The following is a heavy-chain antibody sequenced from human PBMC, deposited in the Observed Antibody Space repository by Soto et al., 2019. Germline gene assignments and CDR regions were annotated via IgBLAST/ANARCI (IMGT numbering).Heavy chain of an antibody. J-gene: IGHJ3*02. CDR2: IYSGGST. D-gene: IGHD3-10*01. Sequence: PGGSLRLSCAASGFTVSYNYMSWVRQAPGKGLEWVSLIYSGGSTYYADSVKGRFTISRDNSKNTLYLQMNSLRAEDTAVYYCAKDYYGSGSYSSPFDIWGQGTMVTVSS. CDR1: GFTVSYNY. V-gene: IGHV3-66*01. CDR3: AKDYYGSGSYSSPFDI.